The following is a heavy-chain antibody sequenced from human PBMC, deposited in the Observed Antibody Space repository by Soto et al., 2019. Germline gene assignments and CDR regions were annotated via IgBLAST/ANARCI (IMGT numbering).Heavy chain of an antibody. J-gene: IGHJ6*02. CDR3: ARAYDYVWGSYRYYYYYGMDV. CDR2: ISSSGSTI. V-gene: IGHV3-11*01. CDR1: GFTFSDYY. Sequence: GGSLRLSCAASGFTFSDYYMSWIRQAPGKGLEWVSYISSSGSTIYYADSVRGRFTISRDNAKNSLYLQMNSLRAEDTAVYYCARAYDYVWGSYRYYYYYGMDVWGQGTTVTVSS. D-gene: IGHD3-16*02.